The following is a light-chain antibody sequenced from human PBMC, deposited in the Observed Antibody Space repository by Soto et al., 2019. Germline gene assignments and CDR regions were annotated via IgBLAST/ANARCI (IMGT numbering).Light chain of an antibody. CDR1: GSEVGRHNI. V-gene: IGLV2-11*01. CDR3: CAHTEKHPHV. CDR2: EVS. Sequence: QSALTQPRSVSGSPGQSVTVSCTATGSEVGRHNIVSWYQQHPGKVPKLIIYEVSKRSSGVPDRFSGSKSGNTASLIISGLQVEDEADYYCCAHTEKHPHVFGSGTKVTVL. J-gene: IGLJ1*01.